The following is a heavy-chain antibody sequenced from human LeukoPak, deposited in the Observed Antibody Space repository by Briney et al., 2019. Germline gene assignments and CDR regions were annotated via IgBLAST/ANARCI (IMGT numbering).Heavy chain of an antibody. CDR3: ARDLKVLWVRGVTQLPDAFDI. Sequence: PSETLSLTCTVSGGSISSGGYYWGWIRQPPGKGLEWIGSIYYSGSTYYNPSLKSRVTISVDTSKNQFSLKLSSVTAADTAVYYCARDLKVLWVRGVTQLPDAFDIWGQGTMVTVSS. J-gene: IGHJ3*02. V-gene: IGHV4-39*02. CDR1: GGSISSGGYY. CDR2: IYYSGST. D-gene: IGHD3-10*01.